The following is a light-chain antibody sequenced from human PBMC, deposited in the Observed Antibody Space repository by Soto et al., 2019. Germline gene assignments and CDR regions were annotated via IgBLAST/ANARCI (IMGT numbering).Light chain of an antibody. CDR2: KAS. Sequence: DIQMTQSPSTLSASVGDRVTITCRASQSISTYLAWYQQKPGKAPKLLIYKASSLESGVPSRFSGSGSGTEFTLTISSLQPDDFATYYCQQYNSYRWTFGQGTKVEIK. V-gene: IGKV1-5*03. J-gene: IGKJ1*01. CDR1: QSISTY. CDR3: QQYNSYRWT.